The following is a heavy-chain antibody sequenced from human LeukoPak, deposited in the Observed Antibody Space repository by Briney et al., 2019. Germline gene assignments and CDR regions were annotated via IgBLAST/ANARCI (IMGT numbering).Heavy chain of an antibody. V-gene: IGHV4-38-2*02. Sequence: PSETLSLTCSVSGYSISSGYYWGWIRQPPGKGLEWIGSIYYSGSTYYNPSLKSRVTISVDTSKNQFSLKLSSVTAADTAVYYCARDLSSSFDYWGQGTLVTVSS. CDR1: GYSISSGYY. CDR2: IYYSGST. D-gene: IGHD6-6*01. J-gene: IGHJ4*02. CDR3: ARDLSSSFDY.